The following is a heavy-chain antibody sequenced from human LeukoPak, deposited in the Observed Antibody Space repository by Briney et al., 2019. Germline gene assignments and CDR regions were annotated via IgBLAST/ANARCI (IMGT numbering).Heavy chain of an antibody. CDR1: GYTFTSYG. CDR3: ARHISRLHYYDPGSYDAFDI. CDR2: ISAYNGNT. D-gene: IGHD3-22*01. Sequence: ASVKVSCKASGYTFTSYGISWVRQAPGQGLEWMGWISAYNGNTNYAQKLQGRVTMTTDTSTSTAYMELRSLRSDDTAVYYCARHISRLHYYDPGSYDAFDIWGQGTMVTVSS. J-gene: IGHJ3*02. V-gene: IGHV1-18*01.